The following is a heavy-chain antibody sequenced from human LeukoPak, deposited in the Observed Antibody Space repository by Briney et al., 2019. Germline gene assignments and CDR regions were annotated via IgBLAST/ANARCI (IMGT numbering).Heavy chain of an antibody. J-gene: IGHJ4*02. V-gene: IGHV4-34*01. CDR1: GGSFSGYY. CDR2: INHSGTT. Sequence: SEILSLTCAVYGGSFSGYYWSWVRQPPRKGLEWIGEINHSGTTNYNPSLKSRVTISVDTSKNQFSLKVNSVTAADTAVYYCASLAGTRSQFDYWGQGSLVTVSS. CDR3: ASLAGTRSQFDY. D-gene: IGHD1-7*01.